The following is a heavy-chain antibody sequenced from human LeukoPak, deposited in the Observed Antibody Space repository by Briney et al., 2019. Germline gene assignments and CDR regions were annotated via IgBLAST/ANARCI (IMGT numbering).Heavy chain of an antibody. Sequence: SETLSLTCTVSGGSISSGSYYWSWIRQPAGKGLEWIGRIYTSGSTNYNPSLKSRVTISVDTSKNQFSLKLSSVTAADTAVYYCARESGIDGYYYYMDVWGKGTTVTVSS. CDR2: IYTSGST. V-gene: IGHV4-61*02. D-gene: IGHD3-10*01. CDR1: GGSISSGSYY. J-gene: IGHJ6*03. CDR3: ARESGIDGYYYYMDV.